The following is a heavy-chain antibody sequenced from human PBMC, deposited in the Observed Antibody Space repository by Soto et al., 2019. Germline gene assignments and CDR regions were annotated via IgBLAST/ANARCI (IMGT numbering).Heavy chain of an antibody. CDR3: AKELYCSSTSCSYHPRKLLRIFDY. V-gene: IGHV3-9*01. CDR1: GFTFDDYA. Sequence: GGSLRLSCAASGFTFDDYAMHWVRQAPGKGLEWVSGISWNSGSIGYADSVKGRFTISRDNAKNSLYLQMNSLRAEDTALYYCAKELYCSSTSCSYHPRKLLRIFDYWGQGTLVTVSS. J-gene: IGHJ4*02. CDR2: ISWNSGSI. D-gene: IGHD2-2*01.